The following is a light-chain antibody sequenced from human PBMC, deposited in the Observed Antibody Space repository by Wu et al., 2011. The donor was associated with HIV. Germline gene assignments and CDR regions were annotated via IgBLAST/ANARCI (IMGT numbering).Light chain of an antibody. Sequence: EIVLTQSPGTLSLPPGTRATLSCRASQSISRSYLAWYQQKLGQAPRLLIYGGSSRATGIPARFSGSGSVTEFTLTISSMQSEDFAVYYCQQYGRSPXTFGGGTKVEIK. CDR3: QQYGRSPXT. V-gene: IGKV3-20*01. J-gene: IGKJ4*01. CDR2: GGS. CDR1: QSISRSY.